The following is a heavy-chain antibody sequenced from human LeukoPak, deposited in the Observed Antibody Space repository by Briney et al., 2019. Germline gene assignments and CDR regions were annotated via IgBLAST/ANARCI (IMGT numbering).Heavy chain of an antibody. CDR3: ARGIYGDPVAFDH. D-gene: IGHD4-17*01. Sequence: GGSLRLSCAASGFTFSSYYMHWVRQAPGKGLVWVSRLDGDGSTTKYADSAKGRFTISRDNARNMLYLQMNSLGAEDTAVYYCARGIYGDPVAFDHWGQGTLVTVSS. V-gene: IGHV3-74*03. CDR2: LDGDGSTT. J-gene: IGHJ4*02. CDR1: GFTFSSYY.